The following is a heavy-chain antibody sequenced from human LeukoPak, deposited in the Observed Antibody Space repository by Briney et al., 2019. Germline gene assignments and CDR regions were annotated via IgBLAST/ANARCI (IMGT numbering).Heavy chain of an antibody. J-gene: IGHJ4*02. CDR3: ARGGTGYSSSWYDY. D-gene: IGHD6-13*01. CDR2: ISSSGSTI. V-gene: IGHV3-48*03. CDR1: GFTFSSYE. Sequence: GGSLRLSCAASGFTFSSYEMNWVRQAPGKGLEWVSYISSSGSTIYYADSVKGRFTISRDNAKNSLYLQMNSLRAEDTAVYYCARGGTGYSSSWYDYWGQGTLVTVSS.